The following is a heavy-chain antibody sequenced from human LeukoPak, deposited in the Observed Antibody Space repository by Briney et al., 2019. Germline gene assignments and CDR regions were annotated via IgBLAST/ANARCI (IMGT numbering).Heavy chain of an antibody. D-gene: IGHD1-1*01. CDR2: INSDGSSR. V-gene: IGHV3-74*01. J-gene: IGHJ4*02. CDR3: ARGGRNWNDAEVDY. CDR1: GFTFSNYW. Sequence: GGSLRLSCAASGFTFSNYWMHWVRQAPGKGLVWVSRINSDGSSRNYADSVKGRFTISRDNSKNTLYLQMGSLRAEDMAVYYCARGGRNWNDAEVDYWGQGTLVTVSS.